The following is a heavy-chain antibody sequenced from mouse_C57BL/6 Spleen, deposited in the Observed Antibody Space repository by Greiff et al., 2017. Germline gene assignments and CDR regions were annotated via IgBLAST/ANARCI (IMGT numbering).Heavy chain of an antibody. D-gene: IGHD1-1*01. CDR3: ARHAFTTVGATYYAMDY. V-gene: IGHV5-12*01. J-gene: IGHJ4*01. Sequence: EVQVVESGGGLVQPGGSLKLSCAASGFTFSDYYMYWVRQTPEKRLEWVAYISNGGGSTYYPDTVKGRFTISRDNAKNTLYLQMSRLKSEDTAMYYCARHAFTTVGATYYAMDYWGQGTSVTVSS. CDR1: GFTFSDYY. CDR2: ISNGGGST.